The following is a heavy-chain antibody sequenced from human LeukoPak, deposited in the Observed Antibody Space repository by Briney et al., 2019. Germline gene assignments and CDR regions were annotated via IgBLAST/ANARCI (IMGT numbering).Heavy chain of an antibody. D-gene: IGHD3-3*01. CDR3: ARANPLTIFGVVNFDY. V-gene: IGHV1-2*02. Sequence: GASVKVSCKASGYTSTGYYMHWVRQAPGQGLEWMGWINPNSGGTNYAQKFQGRVTMTRDTSISTAYMELSRLRSDDTAVYYCARANPLTIFGVVNFDYWGQGTLVTVSS. J-gene: IGHJ4*02. CDR2: INPNSGGT. CDR1: GYTSTGYY.